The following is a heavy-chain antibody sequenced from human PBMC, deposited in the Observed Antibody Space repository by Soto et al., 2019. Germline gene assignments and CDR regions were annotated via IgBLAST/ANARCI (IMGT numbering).Heavy chain of an antibody. CDR2: IYYSGST. CDR3: ARDRWFDP. CDR1: GGSISGYY. J-gene: IGHJ5*02. V-gene: IGHV4-59*01. Sequence: SETLSLTCTVSGGSISGYYWRWIRQPPGKGLEWIGYIYYSGSTNYNPSLKSRVTISVDTSKNQFSLNLSSVTAADTAVYYCARDRWFDPWGQGTLVTVSS.